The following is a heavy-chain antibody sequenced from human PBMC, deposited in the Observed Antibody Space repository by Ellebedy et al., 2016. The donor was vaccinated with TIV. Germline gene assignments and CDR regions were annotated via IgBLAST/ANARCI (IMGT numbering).Heavy chain of an antibody. CDR2: ISAYNGNT. V-gene: IGHV1-18*01. J-gene: IGHJ4*02. CDR1: GGTFSSYA. D-gene: IGHD3-22*01. Sequence: AASVKVSCKASGGTFSSYAISWVRQAPGQGLAWMGWISAYNGNTNYAQKLQGRVTMTTDTSTSTAYMELSSLRSEDTAVYYCSSGVYYYDSSGYLGYWGQGTLVTVSS. CDR3: SSGVYYYDSSGYLGY.